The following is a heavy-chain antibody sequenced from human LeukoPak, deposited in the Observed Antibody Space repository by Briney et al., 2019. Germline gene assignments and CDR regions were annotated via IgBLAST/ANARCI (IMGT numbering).Heavy chain of an antibody. J-gene: IGHJ4*02. CDR2: IKQDGSET. CDR1: GFTFSNYW. CDR3: ARDCAGRTGCYVRAY. Sequence: GGSLRLSCAASGFTFSNYWMSWVRQAPGKGLEWVANIKQDGSETYYVDSVKGRFIISRDNAKNSLYLQMNSLRGEDTAVYYWARDCAGRTGCYVRAYWGQGTPVTVSS. D-gene: IGHD2-2*01. V-gene: IGHV3-7*01.